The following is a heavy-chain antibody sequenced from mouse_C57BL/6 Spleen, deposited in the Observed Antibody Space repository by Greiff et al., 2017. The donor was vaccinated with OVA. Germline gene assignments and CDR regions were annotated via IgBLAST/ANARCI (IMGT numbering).Heavy chain of an antibody. Sequence: EVMLVESGEGLVKPGGSLKLSCAASGFTFSSYAMSWVRQTPEKRLEWVAYISSGGDYIYYADTVKGRFTISRDNARNTLYLQMSSLKSEDTAMYYCTRAPYDYDVIFDYWGQGTTLTVSS. J-gene: IGHJ2*01. CDR3: TRAPYDYDVIFDY. CDR1: GFTFSSYA. CDR2: ISSGGDYI. V-gene: IGHV5-9-1*02. D-gene: IGHD2-4*01.